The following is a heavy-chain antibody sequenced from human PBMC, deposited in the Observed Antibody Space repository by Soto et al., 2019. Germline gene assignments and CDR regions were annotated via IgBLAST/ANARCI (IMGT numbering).Heavy chain of an antibody. D-gene: IGHD3-10*01. CDR3: ARDSYYGSGSYGWFDP. CDR2: INPSGGST. V-gene: IGHV1-46*01. J-gene: IGHJ5*02. CDR1: GYTFTSYY. Sequence: QVQLVQSGAEVKKPGASVKVSCKASGYTFTSYYMHWVRQAPGQGLEWMGIINPSGGSTSYAQKFQGRVTMTRDTSTSTVYMELSSLRSEDTAVYYCARDSYYGSGSYGWFDPWGQGTLVTVSS.